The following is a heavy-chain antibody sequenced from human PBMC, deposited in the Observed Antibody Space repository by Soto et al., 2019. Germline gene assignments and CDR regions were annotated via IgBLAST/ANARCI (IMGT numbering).Heavy chain of an antibody. CDR1: GFAFSTYA. Sequence: EVQLLESGGGLVQPGGSLRLSCAASGFAFSTYAMTWVRQAPGKGLEWVSSVSDSGGTTFYADSVKGRFTVSRHNSKNTLYLQMNSLRAEDTALYFCAKELSYNSGRPFDYWGQGTLVTLSS. V-gene: IGHV3-23*01. CDR3: AKELSYNSGRPFDY. CDR2: VSDSGGTT. J-gene: IGHJ4*02. D-gene: IGHD3-10*01.